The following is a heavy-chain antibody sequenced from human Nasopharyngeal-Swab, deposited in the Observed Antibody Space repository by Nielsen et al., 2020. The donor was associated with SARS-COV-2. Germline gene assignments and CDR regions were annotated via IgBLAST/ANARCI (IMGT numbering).Heavy chain of an antibody. CDR3: ARGLFSGSYFGY. D-gene: IGHD1-26*01. CDR1: GFTFSSYW. V-gene: IGHV3-7*03. Sequence: GGSLRLSCAASGFTFSSYWMSWVRQAPGKGLEWVTNIKQDGSEKYYVDSVKGRFTISRDNAKSSLYLQMNSLRAEDTAVYYCARGLFSGSYFGYWGQGTLVTVSS. J-gene: IGHJ4*02. CDR2: IKQDGSEK.